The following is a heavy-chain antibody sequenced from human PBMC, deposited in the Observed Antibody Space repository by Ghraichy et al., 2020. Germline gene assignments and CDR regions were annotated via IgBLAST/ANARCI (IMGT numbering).Heavy chain of an antibody. CDR3: ARGYSYDYGMDV. D-gene: IGHD5-18*01. CDR2: ISTTGSII. CDR1: GFTFSDYE. V-gene: IGHV3-48*03. Sequence: GGSLRLSCAASGFTFSDYEMNWVRQAPGKGLEWLSYISTTGSIIHYADSVKGRFTLSRDNAENSLYLQINSLRAEDTAVYYCARGYSYDYGMDVWGQGTTVTVSS. J-gene: IGHJ6*02.